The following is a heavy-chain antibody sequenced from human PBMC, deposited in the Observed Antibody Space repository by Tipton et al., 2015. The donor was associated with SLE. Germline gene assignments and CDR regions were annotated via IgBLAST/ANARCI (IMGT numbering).Heavy chain of an antibody. CDR2: FYSGGNT. Sequence: SLRLSCVGSGFTFSSFAMSWVRQAPGKGLEWVSVFYSGGNTDYADSVKGRFTISRDTSKNMLYLHMTRLTADDTAVYYCARNPQRAFDIWGQGTMVTVSS. V-gene: IGHV3-66*02. J-gene: IGHJ3*02. CDR3: ARNPQRAFDI. D-gene: IGHD1-14*01. CDR1: GFTFSSFA.